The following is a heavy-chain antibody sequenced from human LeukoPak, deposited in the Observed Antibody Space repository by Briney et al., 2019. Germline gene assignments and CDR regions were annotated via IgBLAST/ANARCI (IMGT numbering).Heavy chain of an antibody. Sequence: GGSLRLSCAASGFTFSSYSMSWVRQAPGKGLEWVSYISSSSSTIYYADSVKGRFTISRDNAKNSLYLQMNSLRAEDTAVYYCARGYSYETGYYMDVWGKGTTVTVSS. CDR2: ISSSSSTI. CDR1: GFTFSSYS. J-gene: IGHJ6*03. CDR3: ARGYSYETGYYMDV. V-gene: IGHV3-48*01. D-gene: IGHD5-18*01.